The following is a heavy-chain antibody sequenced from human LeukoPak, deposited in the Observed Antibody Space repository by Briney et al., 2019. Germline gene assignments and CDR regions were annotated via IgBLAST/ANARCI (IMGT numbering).Heavy chain of an antibody. V-gene: IGHV1-8*02. CDR3: ARGGRGGWFDP. CDR2: MNPNSGNT. Sequence: GASVKVSCKASGYTFTGYYMHWVRQAPGQGLEWMGWMNPNSGNTGYAQKFQGRVTMTRNTSISTAHMELSSLRSEDTAVYYCARGGRGGWFDPWGQGTLVTVSS. D-gene: IGHD3-10*01. J-gene: IGHJ5*02. CDR1: GYTFTGYY.